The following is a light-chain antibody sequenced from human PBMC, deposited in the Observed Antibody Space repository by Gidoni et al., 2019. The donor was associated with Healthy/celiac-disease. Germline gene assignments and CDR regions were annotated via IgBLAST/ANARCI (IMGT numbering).Light chain of an antibody. CDR2: QDT. J-gene: IGLJ3*02. CDR1: KLGDKY. CDR3: QAWGTWV. Sequence: SYELTQPPSLSVSPGQTASITCSGDKLGDKYACWYQQKPGQSPVLVIYQDTKRPSGSPERFSGSNSGNTATLTISGTQAMDEADYYCQAWGTWVFGGGTKLTVL. V-gene: IGLV3-1*01.